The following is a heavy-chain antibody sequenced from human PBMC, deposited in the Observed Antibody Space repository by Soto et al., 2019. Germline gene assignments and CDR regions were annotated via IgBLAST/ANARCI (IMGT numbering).Heavy chain of an antibody. D-gene: IGHD6-19*01. CDR2: TFYRSKWYN. J-gene: IGHJ5*02. V-gene: IGHV6-1*01. Sequence: PSQTLSLTCAISGDSVSTNSAAWSWIRQSPSRGLEWLGRTFYRSKWYNDYAGSMQSRVSINPDTSKNQVSLQLNSVTPEDTAVYYCARESALVLAGSWDDSWGQVPLVTFSS. CDR1: GDSVSTNSAA. CDR3: ARESALVLAGSWDDS.